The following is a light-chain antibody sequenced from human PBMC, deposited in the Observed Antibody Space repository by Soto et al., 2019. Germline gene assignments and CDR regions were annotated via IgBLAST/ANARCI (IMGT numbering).Light chain of an antibody. CDR2: EVT. CDR1: SSDVGGYNF. J-gene: IGLJ2*01. Sequence: QSALTQPASVSGSPGQSITISCTGTSSDVGGYNFVSWYQQHPGKAPKLMIYEVTDRPSGVSNRFSGSKSGSTASLTISGLQAEDEADYYCSSYTSRNTLAFGGGTQPTVL. CDR3: SSYTSRNTLA. V-gene: IGLV2-14*01.